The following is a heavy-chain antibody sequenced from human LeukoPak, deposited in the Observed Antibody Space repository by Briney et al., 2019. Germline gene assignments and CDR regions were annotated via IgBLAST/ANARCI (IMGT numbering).Heavy chain of an antibody. CDR3: ARGGRWLQFYY. CDR2: INHSGST. Sequence: PSETLSLTCSVYGVSFNGYYWSWIRQPPGKGLEGIGEINHSGSTNYNPSLKSRVTISVDTSKNQFSLKLSSVTAADTAVYYCARGGRWLQFYYWGQGTLVTVSS. J-gene: IGHJ4*02. CDR1: GVSFNGYY. D-gene: IGHD5-12*01. V-gene: IGHV4-34*01.